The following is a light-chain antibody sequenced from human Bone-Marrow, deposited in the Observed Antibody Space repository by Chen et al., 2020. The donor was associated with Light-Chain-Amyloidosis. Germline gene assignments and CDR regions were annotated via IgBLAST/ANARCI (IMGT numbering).Light chain of an antibody. CDR3: QQSYTTPFT. CDR2: STS. J-gene: IGKJ3*01. Sequence: DIQMTQTPSSVSASVGDRVTITCRASQTISIYVNWYQQKPGIAPKLLIFSTSTLQSGVPSRFSGSGSGTDFTLTINSLQPEDFASYYCQQSYTTPFTFGPGT. V-gene: IGKV1-39*01. CDR1: QTISIY.